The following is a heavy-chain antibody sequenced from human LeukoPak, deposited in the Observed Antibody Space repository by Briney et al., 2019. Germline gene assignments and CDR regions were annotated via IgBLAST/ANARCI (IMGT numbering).Heavy chain of an antibody. CDR3: ARSYCSGGSCYSNYYYMDV. Sequence: PSETLSLTCTVSGGSISSYYWSWIRQPPGKGLGWIGYIYTSGSTNYNPSLKSRVTISVDTSKNQFSLKLNSVTAADTAVYYCARSYCSGGSCYSNYYYMDVWGKGTTVTVSS. D-gene: IGHD2-15*01. CDR1: GGSISSYY. CDR2: IYTSGST. V-gene: IGHV4-4*09. J-gene: IGHJ6*03.